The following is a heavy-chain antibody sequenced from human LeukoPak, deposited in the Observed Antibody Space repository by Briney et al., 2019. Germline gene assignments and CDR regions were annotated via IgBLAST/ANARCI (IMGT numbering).Heavy chain of an antibody. CDR1: RFTVSSNY. CDR3: AELGITMIGGV. D-gene: IGHD3-10*02. Sequence: GGSLRLSCAVSRFTVSSNYMTWVRQAPGKGLEWVSYISSSGSTIYYADSVKGRFTISRDNAKNSLYLQMNSLRAEDTAVYYCAELGITMIGGVWGKGTTVTISS. V-gene: IGHV3-48*03. J-gene: IGHJ6*04. CDR2: ISSSGSTI.